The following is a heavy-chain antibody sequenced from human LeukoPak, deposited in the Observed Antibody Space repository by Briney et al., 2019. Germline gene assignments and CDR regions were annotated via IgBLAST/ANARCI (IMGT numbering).Heavy chain of an antibody. D-gene: IGHD6-13*01. V-gene: IGHV4-4*07. Sequence: PSETLSLTCTVSGGSISSYYWSWIRQPAGKGLEWIGRIYTSGSTNYNPFLKSRITMSVDTSKNQFSLKLSSVTAADTAVYYCARAYSSSWYSGEYYFDYWGQGTLVTVSS. J-gene: IGHJ4*02. CDR3: ARAYSSSWYSGEYYFDY. CDR2: IYTSGST. CDR1: GGSISSYY.